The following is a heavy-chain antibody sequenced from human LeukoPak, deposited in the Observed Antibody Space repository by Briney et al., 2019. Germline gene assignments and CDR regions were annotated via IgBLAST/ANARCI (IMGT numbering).Heavy chain of an antibody. J-gene: IGHJ4*02. CDR2: IYASGGA. V-gene: IGHV3-53*01. CDR1: GFDVNDNF. Sequence: GGSLRLSCVASGFDVNDNFMIWVRQAPGQGLEWVSIIYASGGAYNAESVKGRFNAFRDTSKNTIFLQMNNLRADDTAVYYCVRRHDYWGQGTLVTVSS. CDR3: VRRHDY.